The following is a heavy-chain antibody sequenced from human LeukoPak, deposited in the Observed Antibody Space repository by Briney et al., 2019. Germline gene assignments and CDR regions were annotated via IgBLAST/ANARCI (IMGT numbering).Heavy chain of an antibody. D-gene: IGHD6-19*01. CDR1: GGSISSYY. J-gene: IGHJ5*02. CDR2: IYYSGST. V-gene: IGHV4-59*01. Sequence: SETLSLTCTVSGGSISSYYWSWIRQPPGKGLEWIGYIYYSGSTNYNPSLKSRVTISVDTSKNQFSLKLSSVTAADTAVYYCARDSRYSSGWYGFDPWGQGTPVTVSS. CDR3: ARDSRYSSGWYGFDP.